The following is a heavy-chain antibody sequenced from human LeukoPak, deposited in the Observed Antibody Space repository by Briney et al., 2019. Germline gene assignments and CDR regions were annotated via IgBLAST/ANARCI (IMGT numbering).Heavy chain of an antibody. J-gene: IGHJ5*02. CDR3: ARVTSYDSSGYWFDP. V-gene: IGHV4-59*08. D-gene: IGHD3-22*01. CDR1: GGSINNYY. Sequence: SETLSLTCTVSGGSINNYYWSWIRQPPGKGLEWIGNIYYNGSTNYNPSLKSRVTISVDTSKNQFSLKLSSVTAADTAVYYCARVTSYDSSGYWFDPWGQGTLVTVSS. CDR2: IYYNGST.